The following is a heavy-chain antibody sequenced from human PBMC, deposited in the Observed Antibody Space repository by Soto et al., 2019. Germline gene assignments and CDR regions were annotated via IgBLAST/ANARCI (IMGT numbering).Heavy chain of an antibody. CDR1: GGTFSSYA. J-gene: IGHJ5*02. V-gene: IGHV1-69*01. CDR3: ARGIRGPAAVCNWFDP. CDR2: IIPIFGTA. Sequence: QVQLVQSGAEVKKPGSSVKVSCKASGGTFSSYAISWVRQAPGQGLEWMGGIIPIFGTANYAQKFQGRLTITADESTSAAYMELSSLRSEATAVYYCARGIRGPAAVCNWFDPWGQVTLVTVSS. D-gene: IGHD2-2*01.